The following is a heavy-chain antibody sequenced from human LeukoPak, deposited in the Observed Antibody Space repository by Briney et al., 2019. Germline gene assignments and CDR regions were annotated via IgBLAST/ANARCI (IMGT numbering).Heavy chain of an antibody. CDR2: IYYSGST. CDR3: ARGTGYERLPNFYYYGMDV. CDR1: GGSISSYY. V-gene: IGHV4-59*01. D-gene: IGHD6-13*01. J-gene: IGHJ6*02. Sequence: SETLSLTCTVSGGSISSYYWSWIRQPPGKGLEWIGYIYYSGSTNYNPSLKSRVTISVDTSKNQFSLKLSSVTAADTAVYYCARGTGYERLPNFYYYGMDVWGQGTTVTVSS.